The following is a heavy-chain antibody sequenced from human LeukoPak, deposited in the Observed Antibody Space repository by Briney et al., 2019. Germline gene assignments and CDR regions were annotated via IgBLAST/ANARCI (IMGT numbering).Heavy chain of an antibody. D-gene: IGHD3-3*01. CDR1: GYTFTSYG. V-gene: IGHV1-18*01. Sequence: ASVKVPCKASGYTFTSYGISWVRQAPGQGLEWMGWISAYNGNTNYAQKLQGRVTMTTDTSTSTAYMELRSLRSDDTAVYYCARDDSYDFWSGYYYYGMDVWGQGTTVTVSS. CDR2: ISAYNGNT. J-gene: IGHJ6*02. CDR3: ARDDSYDFWSGYYYYGMDV.